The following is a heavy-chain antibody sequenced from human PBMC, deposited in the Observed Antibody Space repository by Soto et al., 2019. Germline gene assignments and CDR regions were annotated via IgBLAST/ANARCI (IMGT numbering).Heavy chain of an antibody. CDR2: ISGSGGST. J-gene: IGHJ5*02. V-gene: IGHV3-23*01. Sequence: VQLLESGGGLVQPGGSLRLSCAASGFTFSSYAMSWVRQAPGKGLEWVSAISGSGGSTYYADSVKGRFTISRDNSKNTLYLQMNSLRAEDTAVYYCAKDAYYSSSWYYWFDPWGQGTLVTVSS. CDR3: AKDAYYSSSWYYWFDP. D-gene: IGHD6-13*01. CDR1: GFTFSSYA.